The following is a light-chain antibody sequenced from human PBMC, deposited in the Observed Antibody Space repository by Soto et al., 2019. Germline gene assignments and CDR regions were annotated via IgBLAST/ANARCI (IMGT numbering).Light chain of an antibody. CDR3: QQYNNWPWT. CDR1: QSVSSN. Sequence: EIVLTQSPGTLSLSPGERATLSCRASQSVSSNLARYQQKPGQAPRLLIYGASTRATGIPARFSGSGSGTEFTLTISSLQSEDFAVYYCQQYNNWPWTFGQGTKVDI. J-gene: IGKJ1*01. V-gene: IGKV3-15*01. CDR2: GAS.